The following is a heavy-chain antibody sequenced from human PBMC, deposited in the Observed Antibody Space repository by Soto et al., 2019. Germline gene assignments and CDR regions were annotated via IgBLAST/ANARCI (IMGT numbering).Heavy chain of an antibody. Sequence: PSETLSLTCTVSGGSISGYYWSWIRQPPGKGLEWIGYIYYSGSTNYNPSLKSRVTISVDTSKNQFSLNLSSVTAADTAVYYCARVNRRVPEYWGQGTLVTVSS. CDR3: ARVNRRVPEY. CDR1: GGSISGYY. D-gene: IGHD3-10*01. V-gene: IGHV4-59*01. J-gene: IGHJ4*02. CDR2: IYYSGST.